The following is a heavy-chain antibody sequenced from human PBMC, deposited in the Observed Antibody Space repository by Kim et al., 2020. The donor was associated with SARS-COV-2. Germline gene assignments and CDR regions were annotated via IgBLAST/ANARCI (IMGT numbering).Heavy chain of an antibody. V-gene: IGHV3-30*02. CDR3: AKDSLVYCSGGSCYGTDY. D-gene: IGHD2-15*01. J-gene: IGHJ4*02. Sequence: NGRFTITRDNSKNTLYLQRNSLRAEDTAVYYCAKDSLVYCSGGSCYGTDYWGQGTLVTVSS.